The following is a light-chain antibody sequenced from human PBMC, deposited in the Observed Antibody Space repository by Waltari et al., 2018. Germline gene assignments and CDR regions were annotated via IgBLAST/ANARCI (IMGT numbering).Light chain of an antibody. J-gene: IGLJ2*01. CDR2: DVS. V-gene: IGLV2-14*01. Sequence: QCALTQRASVSGHPGQSGTIFYAGTCNDLGGYNSVSWYQEHPGQAPRVIIYDVSDRPSGVSDRFSGSKSGNTASLTISGLQAEDEADYYCSSQSSNDVVLFGGGTKLTVL. CDR1: CNDLGGYNS. CDR3: SSQSSNDVVL.